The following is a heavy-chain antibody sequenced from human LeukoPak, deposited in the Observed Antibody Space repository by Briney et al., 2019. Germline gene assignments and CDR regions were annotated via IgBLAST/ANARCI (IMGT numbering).Heavy chain of an antibody. Sequence: ASVKVSCKASGYTLTSYGINWMRQAPGQGLEWMGWINPNSGGTNYAQKFQGRVTMTRDTSISTAYMELSRLRSDDTAVYYCARDYGHLQDYWGQGTLVTVSP. CDR1: GYTLTSYG. J-gene: IGHJ4*02. V-gene: IGHV1-2*02. CDR2: INPNSGGT. D-gene: IGHD4-17*01. CDR3: ARDYGHLQDY.